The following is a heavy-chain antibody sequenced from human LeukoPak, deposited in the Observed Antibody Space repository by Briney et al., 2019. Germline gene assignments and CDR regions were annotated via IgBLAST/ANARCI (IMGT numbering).Heavy chain of an antibody. V-gene: IGHV3-33*01. D-gene: IGHD2-2*01. CDR3: ARVGSTSSLYYFGY. CDR2: IWYDGSNK. Sequence: PGGSLRLSCAASGFTFSSYGMHWVRQAPGKGLEWVAVIWYDGSNKYYADSVKGRFTISRDNSKNTLYLQMNSLRAEDTAVYYCARVGSTSSLYYFGYWGQGTLVTVSS. CDR1: GFTFSSYG. J-gene: IGHJ4*02.